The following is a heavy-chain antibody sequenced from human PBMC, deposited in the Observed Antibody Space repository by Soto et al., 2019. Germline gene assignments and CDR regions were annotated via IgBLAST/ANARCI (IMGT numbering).Heavy chain of an antibody. CDR1: GGSISSSNW. V-gene: IGHV4-4*02. Sequence: SETLSLTCAVSGGSISSSNWWSWVRQPPGKGLEWIGEIYHSGSINYNPSLKSRVTISVDKSKNQFSLKLSSVTAADTAVYYCARGPIAAAGSNWFDPWGQGTLVTVSS. CDR3: ARGPIAAAGSNWFDP. D-gene: IGHD6-13*01. J-gene: IGHJ5*02. CDR2: IYHSGSI.